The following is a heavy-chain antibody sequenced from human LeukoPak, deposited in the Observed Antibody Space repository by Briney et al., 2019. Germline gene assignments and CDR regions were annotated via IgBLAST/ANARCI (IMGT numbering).Heavy chain of an antibody. D-gene: IGHD4-17*01. J-gene: IGHJ3*02. CDR3: ARGERSYGDRRGAAFDI. Sequence: QTGGSLRLSCAASGFTFSSYEMNWVRQAPGKGLEWVSYISSSGSTIYYADSVKGRFTTSRDNAKNSLYLQMNSLRAEDTAVYYCARGERSYGDRRGAAFDIWGQGTMVTVSS. CDR1: GFTFSSYE. CDR2: ISSSGSTI. V-gene: IGHV3-48*03.